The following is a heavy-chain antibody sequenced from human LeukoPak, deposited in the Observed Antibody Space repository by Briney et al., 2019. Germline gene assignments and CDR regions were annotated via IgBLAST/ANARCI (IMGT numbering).Heavy chain of an antibody. CDR3: AREQEDCTGTTCYRAFDV. CDR2: VHSDGSIT. V-gene: IGHV3-74*01. CDR1: VFTFGNYW. Sequence: LSGGSLRLSCAASVFTFGNYWINWVRQAPGKGLVWVSRVHSDGSITNYADSVKGRFSISRDSAKNTLYLQMSSLRSEDTAVYYCAREQEDCTGTTCYRAFDVWGQGTMVTVS. D-gene: IGHD2-2*01. J-gene: IGHJ3*01.